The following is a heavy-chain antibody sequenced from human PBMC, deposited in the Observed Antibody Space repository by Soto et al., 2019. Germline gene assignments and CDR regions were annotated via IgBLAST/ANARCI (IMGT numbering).Heavy chain of an antibody. CDR3: TTDEGYCSSTSCWYYFDY. CDR1: GYTFTSYG. J-gene: IGHJ4*02. V-gene: IGHV1-18*01. D-gene: IGHD2-2*01. CDR2: ISAYNGNT. Sequence: ASVKVSCKASGYTFTSYGISWVRQAPGQGLEWMGWISAYNGNTNYAQKLQGRVTMTTDTSTSTAYMELRSLKTEDTAVYYCTTDEGYCSSTSCWYYFDYWGQGTLVTVSS.